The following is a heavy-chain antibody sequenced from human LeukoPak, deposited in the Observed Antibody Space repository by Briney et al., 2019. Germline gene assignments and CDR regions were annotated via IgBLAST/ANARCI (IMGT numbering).Heavy chain of an antibody. Sequence: ASVKVSCKASGGTFSSYAISWVRQAPGQGLEWMGRIIPIFGIANYAQKFQGRVTITADKSTSTAYMELSSLRSEDTAAYYCARHVSSGYYEYYFDYWGQGTLVTVSS. CDR1: GGTFSSYA. D-gene: IGHD3-22*01. CDR3: ARHVSSGYYEYYFDY. V-gene: IGHV1-69*04. J-gene: IGHJ4*02. CDR2: IIPIFGIA.